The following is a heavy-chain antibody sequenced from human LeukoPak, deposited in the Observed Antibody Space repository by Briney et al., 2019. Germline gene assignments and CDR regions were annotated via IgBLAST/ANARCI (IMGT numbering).Heavy chain of an antibody. CDR2: IDGSGDYT. D-gene: IGHD1-26*01. J-gene: IGHJ4*02. Sequence: GGSLRLSCAASGFTFNKYAMHWVRQAPGKGLERVSGIDGSGDYTVYADSVKGRFTISRDNSKNTLYLQMDFLRAEDTAVYYCAKKEGGNYPFDYWGQGALVTVSS. V-gene: IGHV3-23*01. CDR1: GFTFNKYA. CDR3: AKKEGGNYPFDY.